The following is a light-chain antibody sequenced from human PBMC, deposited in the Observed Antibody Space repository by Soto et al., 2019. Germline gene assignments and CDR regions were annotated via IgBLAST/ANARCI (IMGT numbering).Light chain of an antibody. CDR2: GAS. V-gene: IGKV3-20*01. CDR3: QHYGSTPGLT. Sequence: EIVLTQSPGTLSLSPGERATLFCRASQSVTSSSIAWHQQKPGPAPRLLIYGASSRATGIPDRFSASGSGTGFTLTISRLESEDSAVYYCQHYGSTPGLTFGGGTKVEIK. CDR1: QSVTSSS. J-gene: IGKJ4*01.